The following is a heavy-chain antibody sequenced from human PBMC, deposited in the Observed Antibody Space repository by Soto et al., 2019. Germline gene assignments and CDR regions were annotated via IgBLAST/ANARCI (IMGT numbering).Heavy chain of an antibody. V-gene: IGHV1-18*01. CDR3: ARGRYGDY. J-gene: IGHJ4*02. CDR2: ISAHNGNT. Sequence: QVHLVQSGAEVKKPGASVKVSCQGSGYAFTTNGITWVRQAPGQGLEWMGWISAHNGNTNYAQKRQGRVTVTRDTSTSTAYMELRSLRYDDTAVYYCARGRYGDYWGQGALVTVSS. D-gene: IGHD1-1*01. CDR1: GYAFTTNG.